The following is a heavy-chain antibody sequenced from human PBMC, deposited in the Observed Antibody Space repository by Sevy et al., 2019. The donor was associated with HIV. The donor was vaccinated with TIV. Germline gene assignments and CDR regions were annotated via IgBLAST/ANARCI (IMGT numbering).Heavy chain of an antibody. CDR3: VRDERAIASHFDY. CDR2: FDRTDIT. J-gene: IGHJ4*02. Sequence: GGYLRLSCEASGFTLSSYTMNWVRQSPEKGLEWVATFDRTDITHYADSVKDRFIISRDTAKNSLFLQMNSLRDDDTAMYFCVRDERAIASHFDYWGRGTLVTVSS. V-gene: IGHV3-48*02. CDR1: GFTLSSYT. D-gene: IGHD2-21*01.